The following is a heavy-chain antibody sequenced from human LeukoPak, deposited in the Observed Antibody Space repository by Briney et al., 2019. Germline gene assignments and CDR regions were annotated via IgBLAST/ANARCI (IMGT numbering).Heavy chain of an antibody. CDR1: GGSISSYY. D-gene: IGHD2-21*02. Sequence: SETLSLTCTVSGGSISSYYWSWIRQPPGKGLEWIGYIYFCGSTNYNPSLKSRVTMSVDTSKNQFSLKLSSVTAADTAVYYCARRHNCGDDCYDDAFDIWGQGTMVTVSS. J-gene: IGHJ3*02. V-gene: IGHV4-59*08. CDR3: ARRHNCGDDCYDDAFDI. CDR2: IYFCGST.